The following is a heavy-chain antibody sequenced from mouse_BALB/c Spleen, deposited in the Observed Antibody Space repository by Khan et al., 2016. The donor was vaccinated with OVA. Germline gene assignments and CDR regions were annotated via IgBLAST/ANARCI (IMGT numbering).Heavy chain of an antibody. CDR3: ARSFLYCSSTWFGY. J-gene: IGHJ3*01. CDR2: IDPSDNYT. D-gene: IGHD1-1*01. Sequence: QVQLQQPGAELVKPGASVKLSCKASGYPLTSYWLHWMKQRPGQGLEWIGEIDPSDNYTNSNQKFKGKATLTVDKSSSTTYMQLSSLTSEDSAVYYCARSFLYCSSTWFGYWGQGTLVTVSA. V-gene: IGHV1-69*02. CDR1: GYPLTSYW.